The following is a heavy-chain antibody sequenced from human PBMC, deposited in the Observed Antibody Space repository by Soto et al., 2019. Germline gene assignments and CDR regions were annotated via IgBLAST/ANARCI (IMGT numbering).Heavy chain of an antibody. Sequence: GGSLRLSCEASGFTFSRYWMPWVRQAPGKGLEWVANINQDGSEKYYVDSVKGRFTISRDNAKNSLYLQMNSLRVEDTAIYYCVRDFGVSGYDLLDYWGQGTLVTVSS. V-gene: IGHV3-7*01. CDR3: VRDFGVSGYDLLDY. CDR1: GFTFSRYW. CDR2: INQDGSEK. J-gene: IGHJ4*02. D-gene: IGHD5-12*01.